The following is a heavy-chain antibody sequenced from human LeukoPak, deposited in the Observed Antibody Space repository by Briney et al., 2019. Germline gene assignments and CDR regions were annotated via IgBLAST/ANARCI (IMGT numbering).Heavy chain of an antibody. Sequence: GGSLRLSCAASGFTFSSYAMSWVRQAPGKGLEWVSAISGSGGSTYYADSVKGRFTTSRDNSKNTLYLQMNSLRAEDTAVYYCAKDKVGDHYFDYWGQGTLVTVSS. CDR1: GFTFSSYA. D-gene: IGHD1-26*01. V-gene: IGHV3-23*01. CDR3: AKDKVGDHYFDY. CDR2: ISGSGGST. J-gene: IGHJ4*02.